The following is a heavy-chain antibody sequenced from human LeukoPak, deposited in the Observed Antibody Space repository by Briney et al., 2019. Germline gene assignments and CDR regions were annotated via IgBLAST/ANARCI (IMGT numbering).Heavy chain of an antibody. CDR3: ARDEPYYYDSSGYYYFDY. J-gene: IGHJ4*02. CDR1: GYTFTSYG. D-gene: IGHD3-22*01. Sequence: ASVKVSCKASGYTFTSYGISWVRQAPGQGLEWMGWISAYSGNTNYAQKLQGRVTMTTDTSTRTAYMELRSLRSDDTAVYYCARDEPYYYDSSGYYYFDYWGQGTLVTVSS. CDR2: ISAYSGNT. V-gene: IGHV1-18*01.